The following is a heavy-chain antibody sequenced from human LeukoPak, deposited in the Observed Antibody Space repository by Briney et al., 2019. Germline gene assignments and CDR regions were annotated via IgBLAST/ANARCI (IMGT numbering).Heavy chain of an antibody. CDR1: GFTFSSYW. J-gene: IGHJ4*02. D-gene: IGHD1-26*01. V-gene: IGHV3-7*03. CDR3: ATLIVGATTEQFDY. Sequence: PGGSLRLSCAASGFTFSSYWMSWVRQAPGKGLEWVANIKQDGSEKYYVDSVKGRFTISRDNAKNSLYLQMNSLRAEDTAVYYCATLIVGATTEQFDYWGQGTLVTVSS. CDR2: IKQDGSEK.